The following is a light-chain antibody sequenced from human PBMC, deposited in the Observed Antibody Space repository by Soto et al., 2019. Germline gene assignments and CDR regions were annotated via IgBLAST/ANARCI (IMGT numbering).Light chain of an antibody. V-gene: IGKV3-15*01. J-gene: IGKJ1*01. Sequence: EIVMTHSPSTLSFSPVEGDAVSCRASQSVSSNLAWYQQKPGQAPRLLIYGASTRATGIPARFSGSGSGTEFTLTISSLQSEDFAVYYCQQYNNWPRTFGQGTKVDIK. CDR2: GAS. CDR1: QSVSSN. CDR3: QQYNNWPRT.